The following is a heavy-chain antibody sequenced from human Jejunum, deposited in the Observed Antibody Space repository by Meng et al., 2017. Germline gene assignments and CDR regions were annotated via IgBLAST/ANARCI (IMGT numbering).Heavy chain of an antibody. CDR1: GASVSSSGYF. D-gene: IGHD3-22*01. CDR2: IYYSGST. CDR3: ARRSKDIRGYYYVDY. V-gene: IGHV4-39*01. Sequence: QPQLQESGTGLVKPSETLSLTCTVSGASVSSSGYFWAWIRQPPGKGLEWIGSIYYSGSTYYNPSLKSRVTISLDTSRNQFSLTLSSVTAADTALYYCARRSKDIRGYYYVDYWGQGTLVTVSS. J-gene: IGHJ4*02.